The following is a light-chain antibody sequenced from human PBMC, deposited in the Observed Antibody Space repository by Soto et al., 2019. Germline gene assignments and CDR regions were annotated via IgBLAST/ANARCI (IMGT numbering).Light chain of an antibody. CDR3: MQALQPPPIT. CDR2: LGS. J-gene: IGKJ5*01. Sequence: DIVMTQSPLSLPVTPGEPASISCRSSQSLLHSNGYNYLDWYLQKPGQSPQLLIYLGSNRASGVPDRFSGSGSGTDFTLKISRVEAEDVGVYYSMQALQPPPITFGQGTRLEIK. CDR1: QSLLHSNGYNY. V-gene: IGKV2-28*01.